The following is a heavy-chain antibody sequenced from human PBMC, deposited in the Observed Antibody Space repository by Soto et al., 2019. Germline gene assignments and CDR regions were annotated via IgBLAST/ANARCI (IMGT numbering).Heavy chain of an antibody. Sequence: VQLVESGGALAQPGGSLRLSCAASGFASSAFDMHWVRQATGQSLEWVSSIGSINDTVYAASVEGRFFVSRDNAKNSLYLQMHNLRVGDTAIYYCATQNFDFWGQGTLVTVSS. V-gene: IGHV3-13*04. CDR2: IGSINDT. CDR1: GFASSAFD. CDR3: ATQNFDF. J-gene: IGHJ4*02.